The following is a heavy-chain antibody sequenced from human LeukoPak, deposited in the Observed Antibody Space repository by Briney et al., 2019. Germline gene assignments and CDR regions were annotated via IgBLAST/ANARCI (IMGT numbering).Heavy chain of an antibody. J-gene: IGHJ4*02. Sequence: PGGSLRLSCAASGFTFSSYAMSWVRQAPGKGLEWVSAISSSGGSTYYADSVKGRFTISRDNSKSTLYLQMSSLRAEDTAVYFCVKSPSYYDSSGFELWFDYWGQGTLVTVSS. D-gene: IGHD3-22*01. V-gene: IGHV3-23*01. CDR2: ISSSGGST. CDR1: GFTFSSYA. CDR3: VKSPSYYDSSGFELWFDY.